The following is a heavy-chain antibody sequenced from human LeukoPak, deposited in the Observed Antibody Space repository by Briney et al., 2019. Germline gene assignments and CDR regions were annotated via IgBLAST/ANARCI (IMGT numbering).Heavy chain of an antibody. V-gene: IGHV5-51*01. CDR2: IYPGDSDT. J-gene: IGHJ3*02. CDR3: ARQRKTDYDILTGYRAPGAFDI. Sequence: GESLKISCKGSGYSFTSYWIGWVRQMPGKGLEWMGIIYPGDSDTRYSPSFQGQVTISADKSISTAYLQWSSLKASDTAMYYCARQRKTDYDILTGYRAPGAFDIWGQGTLVTVSS. D-gene: IGHD3-9*01. CDR1: GYSFTSYW.